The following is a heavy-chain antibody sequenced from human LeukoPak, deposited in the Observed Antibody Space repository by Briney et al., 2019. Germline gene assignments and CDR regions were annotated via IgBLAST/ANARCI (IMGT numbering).Heavy chain of an antibody. CDR2: ISGSGGST. J-gene: IGHJ4*02. D-gene: IGHD4-17*01. V-gene: IGHV3-23*01. CDR1: GFTFSSYA. Sequence: GGSLRLSCAASGFTFSSYAMSWVRQAPGKGLEWVSAISGSGGSTYYADSVKGRFTISRDNSKNTLYLQMNSLRAEDTAVYYCAKARIFYDYGDSGTLDYWGQGTLVTVSS. CDR3: AKARIFYDYGDSGTLDY.